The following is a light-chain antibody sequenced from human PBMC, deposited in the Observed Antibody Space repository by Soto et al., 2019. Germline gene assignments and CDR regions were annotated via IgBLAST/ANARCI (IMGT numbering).Light chain of an antibody. V-gene: IGKV1-6*01. CDR3: LQDYNYPLT. CDR1: QGIRND. J-gene: IGKJ4*01. CDR2: AAS. Sequence: AIQMTQSPSSLSASVGDRVTITCRASQGIRNDLGWYQQKPGKAPKLLIYAASSLHSGVPSRFSGSGSGPDFTLTISSLQPEDFATYYCLQDYNYPLTFGGGTKVDIK.